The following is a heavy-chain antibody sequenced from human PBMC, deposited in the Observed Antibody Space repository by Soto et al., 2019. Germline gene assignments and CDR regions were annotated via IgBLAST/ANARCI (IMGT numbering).Heavy chain of an antibody. V-gene: IGHV3-30-3*01. D-gene: IGHD3-3*01. CDR1: GFMFSRYA. J-gene: IGHJ1*01. Sequence: QVQLVESGGRVVQPGGSLRLSCAASGFMFSRYAIHWVRQAPGKGLEWVAVISKDGSVKYYADSVRGRFSISRDKSKNTVYLEMNGMRHDDTAVFYCARSRSGAVPDSFGYWGQGTLVTVSS. CDR2: ISKDGSVK. CDR3: ARSRSGAVPDSFGY.